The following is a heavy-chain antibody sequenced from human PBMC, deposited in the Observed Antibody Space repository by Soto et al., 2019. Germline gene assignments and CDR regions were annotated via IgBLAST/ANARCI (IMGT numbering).Heavy chain of an antibody. CDR2: ISSSGGYI. J-gene: IGHJ3*02. CDR3: ARKTNGASYHSDDAFDI. Sequence: EVQLVESGGGLVKPGGSLRLSCAASGFTFSSYSMNWVRQAPGKGLEWVSSISSSGGYIYYADSVKARFTISRDNAKNSLSLQMNSLRAEDTAVYYCARKTNGASYHSDDAFDIWGQGTMVTFSS. V-gene: IGHV3-21*01. CDR1: GFTFSSYS. D-gene: IGHD1-26*01.